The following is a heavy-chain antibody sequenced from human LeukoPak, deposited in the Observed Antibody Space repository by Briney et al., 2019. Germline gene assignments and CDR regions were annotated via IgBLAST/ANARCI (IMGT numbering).Heavy chain of an antibody. CDR3: ASPSPGGGAAGLFDY. D-gene: IGHD6-13*01. CDR1: GFTVSSNF. Sequence: GGSLRLSCAASGFTVSSNFLNWVRQVPGKGLEWVSVLYSGGTTFYADSVKGRFTIPRDNSKNMSYLQMNSLRAEDTAVYYCASPSPGGGAAGLFDYWGQGTLVTVSS. V-gene: IGHV3-53*05. CDR2: LYSGGTT. J-gene: IGHJ4*02.